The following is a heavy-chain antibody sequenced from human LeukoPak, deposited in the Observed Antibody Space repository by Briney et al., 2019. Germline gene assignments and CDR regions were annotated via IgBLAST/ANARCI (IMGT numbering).Heavy chain of an antibody. CDR3: AKDKSQVGVDSASTLVDH. D-gene: IGHD2-8*02. CDR2: IRFDGRDD. V-gene: IGHV3-30*02. J-gene: IGHJ4*02. CDR1: GFTFRNFG. Sequence: GGSLTLSCAASGFTFRNFGMHWVRQAPGKGLEWVAFIRFDGRDDYCVDSLKGRFTISRDNSKNTVYLQMNTLTSEDTALYYCAKDKSQVGVDSASTLVDHWGQGTLVIVSS.